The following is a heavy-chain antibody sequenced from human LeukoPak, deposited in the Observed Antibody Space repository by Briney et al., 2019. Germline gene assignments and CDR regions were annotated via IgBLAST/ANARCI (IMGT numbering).Heavy chain of an antibody. CDR1: GGTFSSYA. Sequence: GASVHVSCKASGGTFSSYAISWVRQAPGQGLEWMGGIIPIFGTANYAQKFQGRVTITADESTSTAYMELSSLRSEDTAVYYRARYYYDSSGYYYFDYWGQGTLVTVSS. V-gene: IGHV1-69*13. J-gene: IGHJ4*02. CDR2: IIPIFGTA. CDR3: ARYYYDSSGYYYFDY. D-gene: IGHD3-22*01.